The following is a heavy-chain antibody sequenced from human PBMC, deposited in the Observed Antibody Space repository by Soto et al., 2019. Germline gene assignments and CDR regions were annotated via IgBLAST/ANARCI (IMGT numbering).Heavy chain of an antibody. J-gene: IGHJ4*02. CDR2: IIPILGIA. V-gene: IGHV1-69*02. D-gene: IGHD6-19*01. CDR3: ARGGPPYSSGHFDY. Sequence: VASVKVSCKASGGTFSSYTISWVRQAPGQGLEWMGRIIPILGIANYAQKFQGRVTITADKSTSTAYMELSSLRSEDTAVYYCARGGPPYSSGHFDYWGQGTLVTVSS. CDR1: GGTFSSYT.